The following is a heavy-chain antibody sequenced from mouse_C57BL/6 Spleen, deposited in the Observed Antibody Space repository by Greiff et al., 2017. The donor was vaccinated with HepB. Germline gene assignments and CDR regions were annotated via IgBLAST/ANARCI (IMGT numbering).Heavy chain of an antibody. V-gene: IGHV1-22*01. D-gene: IGHD2-5*01. CDR3: ARAYYSNLAWFAY. CDR1: GYTFTDYN. Sequence: EVQLQQSGPELVKPGASVKMSCKASGYTFTDYNMHWVKQSHGKSLEWIGYINPNNGGTSYNQKFKDKATLTVNKSSSTAYMELRSLTSEDSAVYYCARAYYSNLAWFAYWGQGTLVTVSA. J-gene: IGHJ3*01. CDR2: INPNNGGT.